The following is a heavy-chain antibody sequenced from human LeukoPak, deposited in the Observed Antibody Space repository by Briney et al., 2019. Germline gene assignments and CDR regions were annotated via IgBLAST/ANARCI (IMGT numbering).Heavy chain of an antibody. CDR3: ARDSPSYRDAFDI. V-gene: IGHV3-30*03. Sequence: GGSLRLSCAASGFTFSSYGMHWVRQAPGKGLEWVAVISYDGSNKYYADSVKGRFTISRDNSKNTLYLQMNSLRAEDTAVYYCARDSPSYRDAFDIWGEGTMVTVSS. D-gene: IGHD5-12*01. J-gene: IGHJ3*02. CDR2: ISYDGSNK. CDR1: GFTFSSYG.